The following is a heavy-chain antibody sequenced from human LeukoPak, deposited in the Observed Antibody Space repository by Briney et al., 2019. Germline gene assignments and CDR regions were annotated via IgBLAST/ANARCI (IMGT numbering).Heavy chain of an antibody. Sequence: PGGSLRLSCAASGFTFASYAMRWVRQAPGKGLEWVANIKEDGSDKNYVDSVKGRFTISRDNAKSSLYLQMNSLRAEDTAVYYCAMYYDSSGYYFWGQGTQVTVPS. V-gene: IGHV3-7*01. CDR1: GFTFASYA. D-gene: IGHD3-22*01. CDR2: IKEDGSDK. J-gene: IGHJ4*02. CDR3: AMYYDSSGYYF.